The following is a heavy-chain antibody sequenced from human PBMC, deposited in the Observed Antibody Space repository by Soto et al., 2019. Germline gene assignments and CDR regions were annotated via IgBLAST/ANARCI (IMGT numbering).Heavy chain of an antibody. D-gene: IGHD3-22*01. CDR2: ISSSVNII. J-gene: IGHJ4*02. CDR1: GFTFSDYY. V-gene: IGHV3-11*01. Sequence: QVQLVESGGGLVKTGGSLRIVCEASGFTFSDYYMSWVRQAPGKGLEWVSYISSSVNIIYYADSVKGRFTISRDNAKNSVYLQMNSLRAEDTALYFCAKMSSENYYDPVFSWGQGTLVTVSS. CDR3: AKMSSENYYDPVFS.